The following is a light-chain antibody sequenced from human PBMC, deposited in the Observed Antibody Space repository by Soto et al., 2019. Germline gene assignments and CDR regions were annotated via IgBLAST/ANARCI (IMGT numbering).Light chain of an antibody. Sequence: QSALTQPASVSGSPGQSITISCTGTSSDVGGYTYVSWYQQHPGKAPKLMIYDVSNRPSGVSNRFSGSKSGNTASLTISGRQAEDEADYYCSSYTISTTLFGGGTQLTGL. CDR1: SSDVGGYTY. CDR3: SSYTISTTL. V-gene: IGLV2-14*01. J-gene: IGLJ2*01. CDR2: DVS.